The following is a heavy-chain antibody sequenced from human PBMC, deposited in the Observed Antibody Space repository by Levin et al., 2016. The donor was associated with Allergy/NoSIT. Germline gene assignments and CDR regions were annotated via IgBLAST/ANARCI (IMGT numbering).Heavy chain of an antibody. CDR2: ISHHGQTI. D-gene: IGHD3-10*01. CDR3: VREVEGRSKIVIIPNAFDV. CDR1: GFSFGNYQ. J-gene: IGHJ3*01. Sequence: GGSLRLSCVASGFSFGNYQMNWVRQAPGKGLEWVSSISHHGQTIYYADSVSGRFTISRDNAKNSLYLQMDSLRPEDTATYFCVREVEGRSKIVIIPNAFDVWGQGTVVSVSS. V-gene: IGHV3-48*03.